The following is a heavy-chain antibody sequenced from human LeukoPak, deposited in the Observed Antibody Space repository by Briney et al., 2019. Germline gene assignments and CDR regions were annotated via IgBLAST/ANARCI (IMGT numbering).Heavy chain of an antibody. CDR3: ARGIGWPYFDY. V-gene: IGHV6-1*01. D-gene: IGHD5-24*01. J-gene: IGHJ4*02. CDR2: TYYRSKWYN. Sequence: SQTLSLTCAISGDSVSRTNIAWNWIRQSPSRGLEWLGRTYYRSKWYNDYAVSVQSRIIINPDASKNQFSLQLNSVTPEDTAVYYCARGIGWPYFDYWGQGTLVTVSS. CDR1: GDSVSRTNIA.